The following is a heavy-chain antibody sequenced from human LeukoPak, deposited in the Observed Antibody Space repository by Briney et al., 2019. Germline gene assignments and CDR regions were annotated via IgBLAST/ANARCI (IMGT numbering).Heavy chain of an antibody. CDR1: GDSISTSSYY. CDR2: FYTSGST. Sequence: SETLSLTCSVSGDSISTSSYYWGWIRQPPGKGLEWIGRFYTSGSTNYNPSLKSRVTISVDTSKNQFSLKLSSVTAADTAVYYCARGRDGYNFLNRGEYYYFDYWGQGTLVTVSS. D-gene: IGHD5-24*01. J-gene: IGHJ4*02. CDR3: ARGRDGYNFLNRGEYYYFDY. V-gene: IGHV4-39*07.